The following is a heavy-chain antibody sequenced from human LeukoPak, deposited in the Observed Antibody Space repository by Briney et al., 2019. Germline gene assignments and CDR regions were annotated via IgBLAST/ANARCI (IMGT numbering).Heavy chain of an antibody. CDR1: GFTFKFYR. CDR2: IKQDGSEK. Sequence: GGSLRLSCEASGFTFKFYRMSWVRQAPGKGLEWVANIKQDGSEKYYVDSVKGRFTVSRDNAQKSLYLQMNSLRVEDTAVYYCARDGWICSSGNCYGDAFDIWGQGTMVTVSS. CDR3: ARDGWICSSGNCYGDAFDI. J-gene: IGHJ3*02. D-gene: IGHD2-2*01. V-gene: IGHV3-7*01.